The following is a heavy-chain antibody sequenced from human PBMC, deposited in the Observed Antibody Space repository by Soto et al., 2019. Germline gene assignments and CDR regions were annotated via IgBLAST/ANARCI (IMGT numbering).Heavy chain of an antibody. V-gene: IGHV1-24*01. CDR2: FDPEDGET. CDR1: GYTLTELS. D-gene: IGHD2-2*01. CDR3: ASSSTSCYLCY. J-gene: IGHJ4*02. Sequence: ASVKVSCKVSGYTLTELSMHWLRQSPGKGLEWMGGFDPEDGETIYAQKFQGRATMTEDTSTDTAYMELSSLRSEDTAVYYCASSSTSCYLCYWGQGTLVTVSS.